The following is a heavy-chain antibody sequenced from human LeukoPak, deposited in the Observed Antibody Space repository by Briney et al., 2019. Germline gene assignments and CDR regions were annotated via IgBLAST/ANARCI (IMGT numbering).Heavy chain of an antibody. J-gene: IGHJ6*04. CDR1: GDSVSSNSAA. CDR2: TYYRSKWYN. V-gene: IGHV6-1*01. CDR3: ARDLIEYGSGSYYTDYYYYYGMDV. D-gene: IGHD3-10*01. Sequence: SQTLSLTFAISGDSVSSNSAAWNWIRQSPSRGLEWLGRTYYRSKWYNDYAVSEKSRITINPDTSKNQFSLQLNSVTPEDTAVYYCARDLIEYGSGSYYTDYYYYYGMDVWGKGTTVTVSS.